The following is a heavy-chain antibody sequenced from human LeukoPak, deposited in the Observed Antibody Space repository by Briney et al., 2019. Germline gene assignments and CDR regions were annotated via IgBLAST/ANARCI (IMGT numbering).Heavy chain of an antibody. Sequence: PSETLSLTCSVSGASISSSSYYWGWIRQPPGKGLEWIGSIYYSGATYYNPSLKSRVTIFVDTSKNQFSLKLSSVTAADTAVYYCARLRNRWSDVFDIWGQGTMVTVSS. CDR2: IYYSGAT. CDR3: ARLRNRWSDVFDI. CDR1: GASISSSSYY. V-gene: IGHV4-39*01. J-gene: IGHJ3*02. D-gene: IGHD2-15*01.